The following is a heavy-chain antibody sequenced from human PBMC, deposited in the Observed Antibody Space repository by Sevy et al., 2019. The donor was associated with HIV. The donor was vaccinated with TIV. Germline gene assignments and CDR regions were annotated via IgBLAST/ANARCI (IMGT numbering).Heavy chain of an antibody. J-gene: IGHJ5*02. D-gene: IGHD6-25*01. CDR3: ARGRLLFP. V-gene: IGHV3-11*01. CDR1: GFTFSDSY. CDR2: ISGSGSTI. Sequence: GGSLRLSCAASGFTFSDSYMSWIRQAPGKGLEWISYISGSGSTIHYADSVKGRLTISRDNAKNSLYLQMNSLRAEDTAVYCCARGRLLFPLGQGTMVTVSS.